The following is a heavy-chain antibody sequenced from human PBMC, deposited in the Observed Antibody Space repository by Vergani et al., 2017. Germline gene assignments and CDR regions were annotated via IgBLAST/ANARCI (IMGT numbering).Heavy chain of an antibody. D-gene: IGHD6-13*01. CDR2: IYYSGST. V-gene: IGHV4-39*01. J-gene: IGHJ4*02. CDR1: GGSISSSSYY. CDR3: GRIAAAGRGLYYFDY. Sequence: QLQLQESGPGLVKPSETLSLTCTVSGGSISSSSYYWGWIRQPPGKGLEWIGSIYYSGSTYYNPSLKSRVTISVDTSKNQFSLKLSSVTAADTAVYYCGRIAAAGRGLYYFDYWGQGTLVTVSS.